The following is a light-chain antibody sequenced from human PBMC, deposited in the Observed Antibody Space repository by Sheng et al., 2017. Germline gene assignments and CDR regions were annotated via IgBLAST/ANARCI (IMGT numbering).Light chain of an antibody. CDR1: QNVDSQ. Sequence: EIVLTQSPATLSLSPGERATFSCRASQNVDSQLAWYQQRPGQAPRLLIYDATNRATDIPARFSGSGSGAEYTLTISRLETEDLAVYFCQQRDNWPITFGAGTKLEIK. CDR2: DAT. CDR3: QQRDNWPIT. V-gene: IGKV3-11*01. J-gene: IGKJ4*01.